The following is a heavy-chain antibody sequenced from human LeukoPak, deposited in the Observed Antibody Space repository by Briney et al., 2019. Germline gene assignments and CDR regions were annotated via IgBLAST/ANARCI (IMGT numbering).Heavy chain of an antibody. CDR1: GGSISSYY. J-gene: IGHJ4*02. CDR3: ARGGWYDYYFDY. Sequence: SETLSLTCTVSGGSISSYYWSWIRQPPGKVLEWIGYIYYSGSTNYNPSLKSRVTISVDTSKNQFSLKLSSVTAADTAVYYCARGGWYDYYFDYWGQGTLVTVSS. D-gene: IGHD6-19*01. CDR2: IYYSGST. V-gene: IGHV4-59*01.